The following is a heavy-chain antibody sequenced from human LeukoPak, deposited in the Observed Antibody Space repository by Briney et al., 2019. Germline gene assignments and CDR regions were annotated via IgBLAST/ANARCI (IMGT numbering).Heavy chain of an antibody. Sequence: GGSLRLSCAASGFTFSSYAMSWVRQAPGKGLEWVAAISGSGGSTYYADSVKGRFTISRDNSKNTLYLQMNSLRVEDTAVYYCAKPPGYCSGGSCARAWGQGTLVTVSS. CDR1: GFTFSSYA. J-gene: IGHJ5*02. CDR3: AKPPGYCSGGSCARA. D-gene: IGHD2-15*01. V-gene: IGHV3-23*01. CDR2: ISGSGGST.